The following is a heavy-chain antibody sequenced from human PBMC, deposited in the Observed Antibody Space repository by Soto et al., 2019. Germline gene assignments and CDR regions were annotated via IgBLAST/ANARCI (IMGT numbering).Heavy chain of an antibody. J-gene: IGHJ5*02. CDR3: AKFGPHTYSWRNWFDP. D-gene: IGHD2-15*01. Sequence: SETLSLTCTVSGGSITAYYWSWIRQPPGKGLEWIGYIYYSGSTDYNPSLKSRVTISLDTSKNQFSLKLSSVTAADTAVYYCAKFGPHTYSWRNWFDPWGQGTLVTVSS. V-gene: IGHV4-59*01. CDR2: IYYSGST. CDR1: GGSITAYY.